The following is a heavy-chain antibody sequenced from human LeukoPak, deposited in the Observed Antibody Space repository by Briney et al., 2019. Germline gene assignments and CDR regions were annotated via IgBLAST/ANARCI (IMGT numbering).Heavy chain of an antibody. CDR3: AKGPTYYYDSSGYYFDY. CDR2: ISGSGGST. D-gene: IGHD3-22*01. CDR1: GFTFSSYA. J-gene: IGHJ4*02. Sequence: GGSLRLSCAASGFTFSSYAMGWVRQAPGKGLEWVSAISGSGGSTYYADSVKGRFTISRDNSKNTLYLQMNSLRAEDTAVYYCAKGPTYYYDSSGYYFDYWGQGTLVTVSS. V-gene: IGHV3-23*01.